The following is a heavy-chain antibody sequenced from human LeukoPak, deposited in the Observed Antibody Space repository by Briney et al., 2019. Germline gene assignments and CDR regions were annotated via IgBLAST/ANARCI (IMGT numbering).Heavy chain of an antibody. CDR2: IIPFFGTA. CDR1: GGSFNTYA. CDR3: VRGEYSGYGPPLYFDY. J-gene: IGHJ4*02. Sequence: SVKVSCKASGGSFNTYAVSWVRQAPGHGLEWMGGIIPFFGTANYAQKFQGRVTITTDESTSTAYMELSSLRSEDTAVYYCVRGEYSGYGPPLYFDYWGQGTLVTVSS. V-gene: IGHV1-69*05. D-gene: IGHD5-12*01.